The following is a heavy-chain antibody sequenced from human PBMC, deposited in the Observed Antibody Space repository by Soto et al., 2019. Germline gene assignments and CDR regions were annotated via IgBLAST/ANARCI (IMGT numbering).Heavy chain of an antibody. CDR2: IYYTGST. J-gene: IGHJ3*02. CDR1: GGSINSGDYY. V-gene: IGHV4-30-4*01. CDR3: ARDRRGFGELFDTLDI. Sequence: QVQLQESGPGLVKPSQTLSLTCTVSGGSINSGDYYWSWIRQPPGKGLEWIGYIYYTGSTYYNPSLKSRVTISLDTSKNQFSLKLSSVTAADTAVYYCARDRRGFGELFDTLDIWGQGTMVTVSS. D-gene: IGHD3-10*01.